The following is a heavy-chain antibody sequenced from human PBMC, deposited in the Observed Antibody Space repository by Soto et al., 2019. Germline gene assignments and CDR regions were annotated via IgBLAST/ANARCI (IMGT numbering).Heavy chain of an antibody. D-gene: IGHD2-2*01. J-gene: IGHJ3*02. Sequence: GGSLRLSCAASGFTFSNYAMNWVRQAPGKGLEWVSTISGSGTNRYYAGSVKGRFTISRDTSDNTLYLQMNSLRAEDTAVYYCAKDTEDIVVVPAAPGTFDIWGQGTMVTVS. CDR1: GFTFSNYA. CDR2: ISGSGTNR. CDR3: AKDTEDIVVVPAAPGTFDI. V-gene: IGHV3-23*01.